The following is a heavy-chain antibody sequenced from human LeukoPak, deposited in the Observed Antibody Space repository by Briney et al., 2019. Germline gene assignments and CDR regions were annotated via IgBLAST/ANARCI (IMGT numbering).Heavy chain of an antibody. CDR1: GFTFSSYS. V-gene: IGHV3-21*01. J-gene: IGHJ4*02. CDR3: ARESWVVAAAGMRDY. D-gene: IGHD6-13*01. Sequence: GGSLRLSCAASGFTFSSYSMNWVRQAPGKGLEWVSSISSSSSYIYYADSVKGRFTISRDNAKNSLYLQMNSLRAEDTAVYYCARESWVVAAAGMRDYWGQGTLVTVSS. CDR2: ISSSSSYI.